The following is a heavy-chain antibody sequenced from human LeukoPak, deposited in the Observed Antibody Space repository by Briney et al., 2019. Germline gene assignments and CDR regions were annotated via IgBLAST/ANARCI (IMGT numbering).Heavy chain of an antibody. V-gene: IGHV3-33*01. D-gene: IGHD3-10*01. CDR2: IWYDGSNK. CDR1: GFNFGTFA. J-gene: IGHJ4*02. Sequence: GGSLRLSCEASGFNFGTFAMHWVRQAPGEGLEWRAIIWYDGSNKHYSASVKGRFTISRDNSKSSLYLQMNSLRAEDTAVYDCRGTYYYGSGIDGDYFDYWGQGTLVTVSS. CDR3: RGTYYYGSGIDGDYFDY.